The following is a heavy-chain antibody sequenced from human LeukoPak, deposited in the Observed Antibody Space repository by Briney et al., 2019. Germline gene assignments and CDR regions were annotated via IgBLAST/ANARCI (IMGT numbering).Heavy chain of an antibody. CDR1: GFTFSSYA. J-gene: IGHJ5*02. Sequence: GRSLRLSCAASGFTFSSYAMHWVRQAPGKGLEWVAVISYDGSNKYYADSVKGRFTISRDNSTNTLYLQMNSLRAEDTAVYYCARESWVFGGNTWFDPWGQGTLVTVSS. D-gene: IGHD4-23*01. CDR3: ARESWVFGGNTWFDP. V-gene: IGHV3-30*01. CDR2: ISYDGSNK.